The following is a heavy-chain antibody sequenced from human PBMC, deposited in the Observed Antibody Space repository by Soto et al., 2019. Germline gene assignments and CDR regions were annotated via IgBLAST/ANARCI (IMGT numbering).Heavy chain of an antibody. CDR1: GFTFTNYA. J-gene: IGHJ4*02. CDR3: AKVAVPGVVVSNFDS. D-gene: IGHD2-2*01. V-gene: IGHV3-23*01. CDR2: ASGSGAST. Sequence: VGSLRLSCGASGFTFTNYAMSWVRQAPWKGLEWASTASGSGASTYYADSVKGRFTLSRDNSKNTLYLQMKSLRIEDTAVYYCAKVAVPGVVVSNFDSRDQGTLVTAST.